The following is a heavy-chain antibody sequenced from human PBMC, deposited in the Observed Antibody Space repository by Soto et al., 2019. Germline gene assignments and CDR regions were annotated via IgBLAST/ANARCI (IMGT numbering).Heavy chain of an antibody. CDR3: AKTLESSGYFVYNWFDP. V-gene: IGHV1-18*01. CDR1: GYTFFTYD. J-gene: IGHJ5*02. D-gene: IGHD3-22*01. CDR2: VSTYSGDT. Sequence: AAVKVSCKASGYTFFTYDISWVRQAPGQGLEWMGWVSTYSGDTKYAQKFQGRVTMTTDTSTTTAYLELRSLRAEDTAVYYCAKTLESSGYFVYNWFDPWGQGTLVTVSS.